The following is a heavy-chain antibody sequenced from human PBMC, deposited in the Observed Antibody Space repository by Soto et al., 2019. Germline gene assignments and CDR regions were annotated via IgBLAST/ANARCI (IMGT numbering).Heavy chain of an antibody. D-gene: IGHD3-3*01. CDR2: INHRGST. CDR3: ARGYNFWSGYRFDY. Sequence: QVQLQQWGAGLLKPSETLSLTCAVYGGSFSGYYWSWIRQPPGKGLEWIGEINHRGSTNYNPSLKSRVTISVDTSKNQFALKLSSVIAADTAVYYCARGYNFWSGYRFDYWGQGTLVTVSS. J-gene: IGHJ4*02. CDR1: GGSFSGYY. V-gene: IGHV4-34*01.